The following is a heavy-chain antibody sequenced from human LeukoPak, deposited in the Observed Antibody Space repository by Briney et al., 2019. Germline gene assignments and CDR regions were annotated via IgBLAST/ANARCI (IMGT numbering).Heavy chain of an antibody. CDR1: GFTFSRYW. CDR3: ARDSSLPDY. J-gene: IGHJ4*02. D-gene: IGHD6-6*01. CDR2: IDSDESTT. Sequence: GGSLRLSCAASGFTFSRYWMHWVRQAPGKGLVWVSRIDSDESTTSYADSVKGRFTISRDNAKNTLYLQMSSLGAEDTAVYYCARDSSLPDYWGQGTLVTVSS. V-gene: IGHV3-74*01.